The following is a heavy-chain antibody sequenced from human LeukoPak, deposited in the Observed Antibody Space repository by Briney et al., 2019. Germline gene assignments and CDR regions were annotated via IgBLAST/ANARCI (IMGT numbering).Heavy chain of an antibody. CDR3: AKDWYYGDCLDY. V-gene: IGHV3-30*02. CDR1: GFTFSNYG. Sequence: PGGSLRLSCAASGFTFSNYGMHWVRQAPGKGLQWVAFIRYDGSNRYYADSMKGRFTISRDNSQNTVYLHLNSLRAEDTAVFYCAKDWYYGDCLDYWGQGTLVTVSS. CDR2: IRYDGSNR. D-gene: IGHD4-17*01. J-gene: IGHJ4*02.